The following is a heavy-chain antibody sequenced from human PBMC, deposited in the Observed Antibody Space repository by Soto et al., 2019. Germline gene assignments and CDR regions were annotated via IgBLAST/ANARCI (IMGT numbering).Heavy chain of an antibody. V-gene: IGHV4-34*01. Sequence: SETLSLTCAVYGGSFSGYYWSWIRQPPGKGLEWIGEINHSGSTNYNPSLKSRVTISVDTSKNQFSLKLSSVTAADTAVYYCARGLPKDIVVVVAAKNPFDYWGQGTLVTVSS. CDR3: ARGLPKDIVVVVAAKNPFDY. D-gene: IGHD2-15*01. CDR1: GGSFSGYY. CDR2: INHSGST. J-gene: IGHJ4*02.